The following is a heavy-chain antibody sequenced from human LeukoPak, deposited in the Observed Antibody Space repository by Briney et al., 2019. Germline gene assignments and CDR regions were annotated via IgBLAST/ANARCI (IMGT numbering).Heavy chain of an antibody. Sequence: SETLSLTCTVSGGSISSYYWSWIRQPPGKGLKWIGYIYYSGSTNYNPSLKSRVTISVDTSKNQFSLKLSSVTAADTAVYYCARESRGYYDSSGYWDYWGQGTLVTVSS. CDR2: IYYSGST. V-gene: IGHV4-59*01. CDR3: ARESRGYYDSSGYWDY. J-gene: IGHJ4*02. CDR1: GGSISSYY. D-gene: IGHD3-22*01.